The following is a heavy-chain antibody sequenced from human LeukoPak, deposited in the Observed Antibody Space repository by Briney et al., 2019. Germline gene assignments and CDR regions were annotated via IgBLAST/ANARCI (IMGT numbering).Heavy chain of an antibody. V-gene: IGHV1-8*02. D-gene: IGHD2-21*02. CDR2: MNPNSGNT. J-gene: IGHJ4*02. CDR1: GYTFTSYD. Sequence: ASVKVSCKASGYTFTSYDINWVRQATGQGLEWMGWMNPNSGNTGYAQKFQGRVTMTRDMSTSTVYMELSSLRSEDTAVYYCARDIGGVVTAISDYWGQGTLVTVSS. CDR3: ARDIGGVVTAISDY.